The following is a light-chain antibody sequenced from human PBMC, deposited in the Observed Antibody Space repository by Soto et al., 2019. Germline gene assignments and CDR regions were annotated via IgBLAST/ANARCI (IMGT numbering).Light chain of an antibody. CDR2: DVS. Sequence: QSVLTQPRSVSGPPGQSVSISCSGTSSDVGTYNYVSWYQQHPGKAPKLMIYDVSKRPSGVPDRFSGSKSGNTASLTISGLQAEDEAHYYCCSYAGGYTHAVFGGGTKVTVL. CDR1: SSDVGTYNY. CDR3: CSYAGGYTHAV. J-gene: IGLJ2*01. V-gene: IGLV2-11*01.